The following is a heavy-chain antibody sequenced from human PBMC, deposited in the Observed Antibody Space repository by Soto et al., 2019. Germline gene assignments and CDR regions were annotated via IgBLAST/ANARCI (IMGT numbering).Heavy chain of an antibody. Sequence: SETLSLTCAVYGGSFSGYYWSWIRQPPGKGLEWIGEINHSGSINYNPSLKSRATISVDTSKNQFSLKLSSVTAADTAVYYCARGLIQLWTYYYYGMDVWGQGTTVTVSS. CDR3: ARGLIQLWTYYYYGMDV. CDR1: GGSFSGYY. CDR2: INHSGSI. D-gene: IGHD5-18*01. V-gene: IGHV4-34*01. J-gene: IGHJ6*02.